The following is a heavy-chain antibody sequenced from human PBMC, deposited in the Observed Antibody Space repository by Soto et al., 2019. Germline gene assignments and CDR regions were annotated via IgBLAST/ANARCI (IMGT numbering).Heavy chain of an antibody. CDR3: ARVHCGCDCRPGEWFYYYGMDV. J-gene: IGHJ6*02. D-gene: IGHD2-21*01. CDR2: INPRGGDS. CDR1: GYRFVDYY. Sequence: QGQLVQSGAEMKTPGASVEVSCKASGYRFVDYYIHWVRQAPGQGLEWMGIINPRGGDSRYAQKFQGRVTMTMDTSTSTVYMDLRSLTSEDTAVYYCARVHCGCDCRPGEWFYYYGMDVWGQGTTVTVSS. V-gene: IGHV1-46*01.